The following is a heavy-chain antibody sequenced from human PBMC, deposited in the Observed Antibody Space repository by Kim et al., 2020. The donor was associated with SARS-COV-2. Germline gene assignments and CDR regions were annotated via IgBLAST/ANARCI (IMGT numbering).Heavy chain of an antibody. Sequence: TYYTPPLKSRVTISVDTSKNQFSLKLSSVTAADTAVYYCARRLYDAFDIWGQGTMVTVSS. V-gene: IGHV4-39*01. J-gene: IGHJ3*02. CDR2: T. CDR3: ARRLYDAFDI.